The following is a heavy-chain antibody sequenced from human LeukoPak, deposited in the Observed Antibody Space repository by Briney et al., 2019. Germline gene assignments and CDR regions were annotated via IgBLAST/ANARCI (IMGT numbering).Heavy chain of an antibody. V-gene: IGHV3-7*03. Sequence: GGSLRLSCVASGFSFSTYWMSWVRQAPGKGLEWVANIRQDGNEKYYVDSVKGRFTISRDNAKKSQDLQMNNLRGEDTAIYYCARGARGFDYWGQGTLVTVSS. J-gene: IGHJ4*02. CDR1: GFSFSTYW. CDR2: IRQDGNEK. CDR3: ARGARGFDY.